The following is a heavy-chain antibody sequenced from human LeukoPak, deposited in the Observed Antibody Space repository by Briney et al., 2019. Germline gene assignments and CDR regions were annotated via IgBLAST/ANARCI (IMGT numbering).Heavy chain of an antibody. J-gene: IGHJ6*02. CDR2: ISGSGGST. Sequence: GGSLRLSCAASGFTFSSYAMSWVRQAPGKGLEWVSAISGSGGSTYYADSVKGRFTISRDNSENTLYLQMNSLRAEDTAVYYCAKDYTSGYYYYYGMDVWGQGTTVTVSS. CDR1: GFTFSSYA. V-gene: IGHV3-23*01. CDR3: AKDYTSGYYYYYGMDV.